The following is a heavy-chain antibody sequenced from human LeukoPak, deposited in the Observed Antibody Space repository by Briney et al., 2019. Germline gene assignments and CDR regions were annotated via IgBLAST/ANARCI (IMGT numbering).Heavy chain of an antibody. J-gene: IGHJ6*03. CDR3: ARTTMVRGTYYMDV. CDR2: IYYSGYT. V-gene: IGHV4-61*05. D-gene: IGHD3-10*01. Sequence: SETLSLTCTVSGGSISSSSYYWGWIRQPPGKGLEWIGCIYYSGYTSYKSSLKSRVTISVDTSKNQFSLKLSSVTAADTAVYYCARTTMVRGTYYMDVWGKGTTVTVSS. CDR1: GGSISSSSYY.